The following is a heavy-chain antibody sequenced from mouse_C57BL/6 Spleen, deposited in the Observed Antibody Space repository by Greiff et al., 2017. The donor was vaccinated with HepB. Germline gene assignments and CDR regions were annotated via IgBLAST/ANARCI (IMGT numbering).Heavy chain of an antibody. CDR3: ARDRLHFDY. CDR2: ISYDGSN. Sequence: EVKLVESGPGLVKPSQSLSLTCSVTGYSITSGYYWNWIRQFPGNKLEWMGYISYDGSNNYNPSLKNRISITRDTSKNQFFLKLNSVTTEDTATYYCARDRLHFDYWGQGTTLTVAS. CDR1: GYSITSGYY. D-gene: IGHD3-2*02. V-gene: IGHV3-6*01. J-gene: IGHJ2*01.